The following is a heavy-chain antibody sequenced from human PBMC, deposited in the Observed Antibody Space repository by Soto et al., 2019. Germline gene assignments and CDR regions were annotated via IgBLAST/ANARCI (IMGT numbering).Heavy chain of an antibody. J-gene: IGHJ5*02. CDR3: AKNGVGATMRSWFGP. CDR2: ISGSGGST. Sequence: EVQLLESGGGLVQPGGSLRLSCAASGFTFSSYAMSWVRQAPGKGLEWVSAISGSGGSTYYADSVRGRFTISRDNSKNTPYLQMTSLRAGDTAVHYCAKNGVGATMRSWFGPWGQGTLVTVSS. D-gene: IGHD1-26*01. CDR1: GFTFSSYA. V-gene: IGHV3-23*01.